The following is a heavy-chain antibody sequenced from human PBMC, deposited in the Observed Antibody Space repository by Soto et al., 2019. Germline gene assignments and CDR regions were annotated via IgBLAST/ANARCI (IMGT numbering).Heavy chain of an antibody. CDR2: ISYDGSNK. J-gene: IGHJ5*02. CDR3: AKEGAMGDWFDP. CDR1: GFTFSSYG. V-gene: IGHV3-30*18. Sequence: QVQLVESGGGVVQLGRSLRLSCAASGFTFSSYGMHWVRQAPGKGLEWVAVISYDGSNKYYADSVKGRFTISRDNSKNTLYLQMNSLRAEDTAVYYCAKEGAMGDWFDPWGQGTLVTVSS.